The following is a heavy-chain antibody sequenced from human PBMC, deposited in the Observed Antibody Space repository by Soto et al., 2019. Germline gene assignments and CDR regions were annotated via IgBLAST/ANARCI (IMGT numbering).Heavy chain of an antibody. CDR1: GFTFSNAW. D-gene: IGHD3-9*01. J-gene: IGHJ4*02. CDR2: IKSKSDGGTA. CDR3: ATEADGYYDVLTGYYKMGYFDY. V-gene: IGHV3-15*01. Sequence: EVQLVESGGGLVKPGGSLRVSCAGSGFTFSNAWISWVRQAPGKGLEWVGRIKSKSDGGTADYAAPVKGRFTISRDDSKNTLYLQMNSLKTEDIAVYYCATEADGYYDVLTGYYKMGYFDYWGQGTLVTVSS.